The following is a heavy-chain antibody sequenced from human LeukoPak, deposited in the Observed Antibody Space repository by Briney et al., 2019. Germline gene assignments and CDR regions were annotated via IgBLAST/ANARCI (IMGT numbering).Heavy chain of an antibody. CDR1: GGTFSSYT. Sequence: GASVKVSCKASGGTFSSYTISWVRHAPGQGLEWMGRIIPVLGIANYAQKFQGRVTITADKPKSTAYMELSSLRSEETAVYYCARAEHYYDSSGYYYVGLFDPWGQGTLVTVSS. J-gene: IGHJ5*02. CDR3: ARAEHYYDSSGYYYVGLFDP. CDR2: IIPVLGIA. V-gene: IGHV1-69*02. D-gene: IGHD3-22*01.